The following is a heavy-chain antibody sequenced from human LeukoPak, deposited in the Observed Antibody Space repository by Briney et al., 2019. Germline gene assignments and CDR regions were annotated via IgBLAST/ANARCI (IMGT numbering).Heavy chain of an antibody. Sequence: PGGSLRLSCEASGFTFSSHWMHWVRQAPGKGLECVATVRGDERKTDYVDSVNGRFAISRDNARNSLHLDMSSLRAEDTAVYYCVRGTTSWKGVDYWGQGTLVTVSS. CDR1: GFTFSSHW. D-gene: IGHD2-2*01. J-gene: IGHJ4*02. V-gene: IGHV3-7*01. CDR3: VRGTTSWKGVDY. CDR2: VRGDERKT.